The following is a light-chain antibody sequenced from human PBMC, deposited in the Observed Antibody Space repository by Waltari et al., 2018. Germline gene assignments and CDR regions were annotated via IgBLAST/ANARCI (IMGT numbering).Light chain of an antibody. V-gene: IGKV1-5*03. J-gene: IGKJ4*01. CDR3: QHYNNYPPT. CDR1: QSISTW. CDR2: KAS. Sequence: DIQMTQSPSILSASVGDTVTITCRTSQSISTWLAWYQQKPGKAPKLLMSKASILESGVPSRFSGSGSGTEFTLTINSLQPDDFATFYCQHYNNYPPTFGGGTKVEIK.